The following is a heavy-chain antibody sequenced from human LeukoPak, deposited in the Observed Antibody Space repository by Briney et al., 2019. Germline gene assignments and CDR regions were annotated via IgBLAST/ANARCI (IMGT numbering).Heavy chain of an antibody. CDR2: LYSSGGT. D-gene: IGHD1-26*01. J-gene: IGHJ4*02. Sequence: GGSLRLSCAASGFTVSVNYMSWVRQAPGKGLEWVSVLYSSGGTNYADSAKGRFTISRDNSENTLDLQMNSLRAEDTAVYYCAAKGNGCSGSYVFAHWGQGTLVTVSS. CDR3: AAKGNGCSGSYVFAH. V-gene: IGHV3-66*01. CDR1: GFTVSVNY.